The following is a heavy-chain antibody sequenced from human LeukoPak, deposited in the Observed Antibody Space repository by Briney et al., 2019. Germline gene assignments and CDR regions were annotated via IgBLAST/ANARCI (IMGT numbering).Heavy chain of an antibody. J-gene: IGHJ6*03. Sequence: SETLSLTCAVYGGSFSGYYWSWIRQPPGKGLEWIGEINHSGSTNYNPSLKSRVTISVDTSKNQFSLKLSSVTAADTAVYYCARRSRHCSGGSCYLGAYYYYYMDVWGNGTTVTVSS. V-gene: IGHV4-34*01. CDR1: GGSFSGYY. CDR2: INHSGST. D-gene: IGHD2-15*01. CDR3: ARRSRHCSGGSCYLGAYYYYYMDV.